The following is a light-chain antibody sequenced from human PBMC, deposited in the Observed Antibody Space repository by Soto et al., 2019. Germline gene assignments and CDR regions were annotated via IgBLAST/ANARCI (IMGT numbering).Light chain of an antibody. CDR2: WAS. V-gene: IGKV4-1*01. CDR1: QSVLSSSNNKNF. J-gene: IGKJ2*01. Sequence: DIVMTQSPDSLAVSLGERATINYKSSQSVLSSSNNKNFLAWYQQKPGQSPKLLIYWASTRESGVPDRFSGSGSGTDFTLTISSLQAEDVAVYYCQQYYSIPYTFGQGTKLEIK. CDR3: QQYYSIPYT.